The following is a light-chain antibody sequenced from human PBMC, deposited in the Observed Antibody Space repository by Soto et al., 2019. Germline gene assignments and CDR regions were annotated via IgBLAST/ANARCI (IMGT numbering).Light chain of an antibody. CDR2: GTS. CDR1: QSLSVSY. J-gene: IGKJ1*01. CDR3: HQFGDSPQT. Sequence: EIVLTQSPGTLSLSPGDRATLSCRASQSLSVSYIAWYQQRPGQAPRLISYGTSTRATGIPDRFSGSGSGTDFTLAISRLEPEDFAVYYCHQFGDSPQTFGQGTTVEI. V-gene: IGKV3-20*01.